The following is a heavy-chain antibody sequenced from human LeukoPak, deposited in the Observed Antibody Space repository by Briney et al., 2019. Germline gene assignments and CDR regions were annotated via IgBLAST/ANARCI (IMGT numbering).Heavy chain of an antibody. D-gene: IGHD4-23*01. V-gene: IGHV4-39*01. CDR2: IYYSGSA. CDR1: GGSISSSSYY. Sequence: SETLSLTCTVSGGSISSSSYYWGWIRQPPGKGLEWIGSIYYSGSAYYNPSLKSRVTISVDTSKNQFSLKLSSVTAADTAVYYCARQDYGGNWFDPWGQGTLVTVSS. J-gene: IGHJ5*02. CDR3: ARQDYGGNWFDP.